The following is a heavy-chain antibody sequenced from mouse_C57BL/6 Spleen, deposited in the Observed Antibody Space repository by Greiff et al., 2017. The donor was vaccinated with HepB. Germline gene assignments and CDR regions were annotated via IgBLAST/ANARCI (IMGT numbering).Heavy chain of an antibody. D-gene: IGHD2-4*01. CDR2: IDPETGGT. Sequence: VQLQQSGAELVRPGASVTLSCKASGYTFTDYEMHWVKQTPVHGLEWIGAIDPETGGTAYNQKFKGKAILTADKSSSTAYMELRSLTSEDSAVYYCTREGIYYDYDYWGQGTTLTVSS. CDR1: GYTFTDYE. V-gene: IGHV1-15*01. CDR3: TREGIYYDYDY. J-gene: IGHJ2*01.